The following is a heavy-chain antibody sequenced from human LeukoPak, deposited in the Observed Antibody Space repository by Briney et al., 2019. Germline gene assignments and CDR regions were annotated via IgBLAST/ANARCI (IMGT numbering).Heavy chain of an antibody. Sequence: SQTLSLTCAVSGGSISSGGYSWSWIRQPPGKGLEWIGYIYYSGSTNYNPSLKSRVTISVDTSKNQFSLKLSSVTAADTAVYYCTRLEAHCSGGSCYVNYFDYWGQGTLVTVSS. J-gene: IGHJ4*02. V-gene: IGHV4-30-4*07. D-gene: IGHD2-15*01. CDR1: GGSISSGGYS. CDR2: IYYSGST. CDR3: TRLEAHCSGGSCYVNYFDY.